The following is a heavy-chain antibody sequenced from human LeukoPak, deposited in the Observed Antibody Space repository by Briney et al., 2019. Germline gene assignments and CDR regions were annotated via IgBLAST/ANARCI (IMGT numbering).Heavy chain of an antibody. CDR3: ARGRGAVAGTFDY. J-gene: IGHJ4*02. Sequence: SQTLSLTCAVSGGSISSGGYSWSWIRQPPGKGLEWIGYIYHSGSTYYNPSLKSRVTISVDRSKNQFSLKLSSVTAADTAVYYCARGRGAVAGTFDYWGQGTLVTVSS. V-gene: IGHV4-30-2*01. D-gene: IGHD6-19*01. CDR2: IYHSGST. CDR1: GGSISSGGYS.